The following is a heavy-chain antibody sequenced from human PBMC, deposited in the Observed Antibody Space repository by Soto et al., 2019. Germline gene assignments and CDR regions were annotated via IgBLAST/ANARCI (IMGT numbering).Heavy chain of an antibody. CDR3: AREGVDGYNQFGFDY. CDR1: GGTFSSYA. D-gene: IGHD5-12*01. Sequence: QVQLVQSGAEVKKPGSSVKVSCKASGGTFSSYAISWVRQAPGQGLEWMGGIIPIFGTANYAQKFQGRVTITADESTSTAYMELSSPRSEDTAVYYCAREGVDGYNQFGFDYWGQGTLVTVSS. V-gene: IGHV1-69*01. CDR2: IIPIFGTA. J-gene: IGHJ4*02.